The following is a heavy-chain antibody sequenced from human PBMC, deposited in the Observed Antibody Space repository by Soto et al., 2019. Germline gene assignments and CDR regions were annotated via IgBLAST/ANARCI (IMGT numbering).Heavy chain of an antibody. J-gene: IGHJ4*02. CDR2: IDTDGSIT. CDR1: GFSFSDYW. Sequence: EVQLVESGGGLVQPGGSLRLSCAASGFSFSDYWMHWVRQAPGMGLVWVSCIDTDGSITTYADSVKGRFTISGDNVKNTLYLQMGSLRAEETALYYCTRGGGFSGNYLGGQGTLVTVSS. CDR3: TRGGGFSGNYL. D-gene: IGHD1-26*01. V-gene: IGHV3-74*01.